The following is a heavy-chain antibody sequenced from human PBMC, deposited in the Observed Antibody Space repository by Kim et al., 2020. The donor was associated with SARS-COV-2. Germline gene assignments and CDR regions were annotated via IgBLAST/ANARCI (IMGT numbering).Heavy chain of an antibody. V-gene: IGHV1-3*01. CDR3: GRDNRGSCWYQIDY. J-gene: IGHJ4*02. CDR2: INVANGDT. Sequence: ASVKVSCKASGYTFTSYAFHWVRQAPGQRLEWMGWINVANGDTKYSQNFPGRVTITRDTSASTAYMELSTLRSEDTAVYFCGRDNRGSCWYQIDYWGQGTLVTVSS. CDR1: GYTFTSYA. D-gene: IGHD6-19*01.